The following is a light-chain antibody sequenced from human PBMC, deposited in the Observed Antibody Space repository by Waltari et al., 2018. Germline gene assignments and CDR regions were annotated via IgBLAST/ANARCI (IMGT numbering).Light chain of an antibody. Sequence: EIVMTQSPATLSVSPGETANIPCRASQSISRDFTWYQQKPGQAPRLPSSGASTRATGISGRFSGSGSGTDFTLTITSLQSEDFAVYYCQQYNDWPLTFGGGTKVEIK. CDR3: QQYNDWPLT. CDR1: QSISRD. CDR2: GAS. J-gene: IGKJ4*01. V-gene: IGKV3-15*01.